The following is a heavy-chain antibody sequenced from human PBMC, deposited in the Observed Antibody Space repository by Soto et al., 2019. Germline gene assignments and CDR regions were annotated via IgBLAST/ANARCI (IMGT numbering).Heavy chain of an antibody. J-gene: IGHJ6*02. CDR3: ARGAWFGENYGMDV. V-gene: IGHV1-69*02. D-gene: IGHD3-10*01. Sequence: QVQLMQSGAEVKKPGSSVKVSCKASGGTFSSYTISWVRQAPGLGLEWMGRIIPMLGIANYAQKFQGRVTITADKSTSTAYMELSSLRSEDTAVYYCARGAWFGENYGMDVWGQGTTVTVSS. CDR2: IIPMLGIA. CDR1: GGTFSSYT.